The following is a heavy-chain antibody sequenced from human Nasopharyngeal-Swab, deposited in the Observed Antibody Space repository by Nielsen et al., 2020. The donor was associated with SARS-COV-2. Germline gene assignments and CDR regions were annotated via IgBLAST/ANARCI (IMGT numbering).Heavy chain of an antibody. CDR1: GFTFTNHW. CDR2: INQAGSIQ. J-gene: IGHJ4*02. V-gene: IGHV3-7*01. D-gene: IGHD1-26*01. CDR3: VRNGGALDF. Sequence: GGSLRLSCAASGFTFTNHWMSWVRQAPGKGLEWLANINQAGSIQKYVDSVKGRFFIPRDNTEKTLFLQMNSLTVGDTAVYYCVRNGGALDFWGQGTMVTVSS.